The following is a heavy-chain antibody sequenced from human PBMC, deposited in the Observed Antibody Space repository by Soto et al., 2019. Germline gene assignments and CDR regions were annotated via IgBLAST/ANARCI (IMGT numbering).Heavy chain of an antibody. CDR3: ASEWGYRACSYCYGMCV. CDR1: GDSVSSNSAA. V-gene: IGHV6-1*01. Sequence: LSLTCAISGDSVSSNSAAWNWIRQSPSRGLEWLGRTYYRSKWYNDYAVSVKSRITINPDTAKNQFSLHLNSVTPEDTAVYSCASEWGYRACSYCYGMCVCGKGSTVTVCS. J-gene: IGHJ6*04. CDR2: TYYRSKWYN. D-gene: IGHD4-4*01.